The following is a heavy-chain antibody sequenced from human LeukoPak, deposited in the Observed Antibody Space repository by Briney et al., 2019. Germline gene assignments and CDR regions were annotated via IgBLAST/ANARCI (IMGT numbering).Heavy chain of an antibody. V-gene: IGHV1-2*02. D-gene: IGHD4/OR15-4a*01. CDR3: ARDMQRLSYYYYGMDV. CDR2: INPNSGGT. Sequence: ASVKVSCKASGYTFTGYYMHWVRQAPGQGLEWMGWINPNSGGTNYAQKFQGRVTMTRDTSISTAYMELSRLRSDDTAVYYCARDMQRLSYYYYGMDVWGQGTTVTVSS. CDR1: GYTFTGYY. J-gene: IGHJ6*02.